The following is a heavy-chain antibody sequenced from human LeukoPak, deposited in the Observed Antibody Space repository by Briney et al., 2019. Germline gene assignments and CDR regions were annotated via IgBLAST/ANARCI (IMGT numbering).Heavy chain of an antibody. CDR3: ARDTSRVVVPAAIGNY. J-gene: IGHJ4*02. CDR1: GYTFTSYG. CDR2: ISAYNGNT. Sequence: ASVKVSCTASGYTFTSYGISWVRQAPGQGLEWMGWISAYNGNTNYAQKLQGRVTMTTDTSTSTAYMELRSLRSDDTAVYYCARDTSRVVVPAAIGNYWGQGTLVTVSS. D-gene: IGHD2-2*01. V-gene: IGHV1-18*01.